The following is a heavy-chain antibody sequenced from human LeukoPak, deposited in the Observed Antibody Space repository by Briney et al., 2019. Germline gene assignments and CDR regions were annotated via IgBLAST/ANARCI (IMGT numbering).Heavy chain of an antibody. CDR3: ARGRGWLRLHWFDP. D-gene: IGHD5-12*01. J-gene: IGHJ5*02. CDR2: IYTSGST. Sequence: NSSETLSLTCTVSGVSISSYYWSWIRQPAGKGLEWIGRIYTSGSTNYNPSLKSRVTISVDTSKNQFSLKLSSVTAADTAVYYCARGRGWLRLHWFDPWGQGTLVTVSS. CDR1: GVSISSYY. V-gene: IGHV4-4*07.